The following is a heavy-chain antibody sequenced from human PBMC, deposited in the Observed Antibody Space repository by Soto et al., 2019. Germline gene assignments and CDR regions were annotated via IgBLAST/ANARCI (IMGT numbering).Heavy chain of an antibody. CDR1: GFTFSSYA. Sequence: GGSLRLSCAASGFTFSSYAMHWVRQAPGKGLEWVAVISCGGSNTYYADSVKGRFTISRDNSKNTLYLQMNSLRAEDTAVYYCASGSSPEDYYYGMDVWGQGTTVTVSS. J-gene: IGHJ6*02. D-gene: IGHD5-18*01. CDR2: ISCGGSNT. V-gene: IGHV3-30-3*01. CDR3: ASGSSPEDYYYGMDV.